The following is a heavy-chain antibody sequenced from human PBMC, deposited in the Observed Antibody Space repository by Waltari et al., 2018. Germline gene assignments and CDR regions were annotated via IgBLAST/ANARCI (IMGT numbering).Heavy chain of an antibody. J-gene: IGHJ3*02. Sequence: QVQLQESGPGLVKPSKTLSLTCTVSGGSISRGSYYWSWIRQRAGKGLEWIGRIYTSGSTNYNPSLKSRVTISVDTSKNQFSLKLSSVTAADTAVYYCARGSITMVRGAIDAFDIWGQGTMVTVSS. CDR3: ARGSITMVRGAIDAFDI. CDR2: IYTSGST. D-gene: IGHD3-10*01. CDR1: GGSISRGSYY. V-gene: IGHV4-61*02.